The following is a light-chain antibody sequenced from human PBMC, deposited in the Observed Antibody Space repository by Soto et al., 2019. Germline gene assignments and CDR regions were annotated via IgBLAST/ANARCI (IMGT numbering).Light chain of an antibody. CDR2: EVS. V-gene: IGLV2-8*01. Sequence: QSVLTQPPSASGSPGQSVTISCTGTSSDVGAYNYVSWYQQYPGKAPKLMIYEVSKRPSGVPDRFSGSKSGKTVSLTVSGLQPEDEADYYCTSYAGSNIWVFGEGPSSPS. CDR3: TSYAGSNIWV. J-gene: IGLJ3*02. CDR1: SSDVGAYNY.